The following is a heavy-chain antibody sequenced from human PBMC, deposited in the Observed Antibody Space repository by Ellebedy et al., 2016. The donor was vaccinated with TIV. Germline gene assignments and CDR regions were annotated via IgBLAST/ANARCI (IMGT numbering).Heavy chain of an antibody. J-gene: IGHJ3*02. CDR2: IDPGDSYI. CDR1: GYSFASQW. D-gene: IGHD2/OR15-2a*01. CDR3: ARHILRTTSTRGDVFDI. Sequence: GESLKISCQGSGYSFASQWISWVRQVPGKGLEWMGRIDPGDSYIHYSTPFQGHVTFSTDKSISTASLPWGSLKASDTAMYYCARHILRTTSTRGDVFDIWGQGTMVTVSS. V-gene: IGHV5-10-1*01.